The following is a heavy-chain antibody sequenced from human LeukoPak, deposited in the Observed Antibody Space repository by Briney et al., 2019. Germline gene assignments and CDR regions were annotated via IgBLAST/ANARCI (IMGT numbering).Heavy chain of an antibody. CDR2: IYYSGST. D-gene: IGHD3-10*01. Sequence: SETLSLTCTVSGGSISSGGYYWSWIRQHPGKGLEWIGYIYYSGSTYYNPSLKSRVTISVDTSKNQFSLKLSSVTAADTAVYYCARGGGGSGTLDPFYYYGMDVWGQGTTVTVSS. CDR3: ARGGGGSGTLDPFYYYGMDV. V-gene: IGHV4-31*03. CDR1: GGSISSGGYY. J-gene: IGHJ6*02.